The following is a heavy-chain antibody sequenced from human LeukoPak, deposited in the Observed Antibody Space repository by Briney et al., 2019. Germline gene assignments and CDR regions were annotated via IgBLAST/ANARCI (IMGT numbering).Heavy chain of an antibody. CDR3: ARVVLDYYYVNP. J-gene: IGHJ5*02. V-gene: IGHV4-59*01. CDR1: GGSISSYY. CDR2: IYYSGST. D-gene: IGHD3-10*02. Sequence: PSETLSLTCTVSGGSISSYYWSWVRQPPGKGLEWIGYIYYSGSTNYNPSLKSRVTISVDTSKNQFSLKLSSVTAADTAVYYCARVVLDYYYVNPWGQGTLVTVSS.